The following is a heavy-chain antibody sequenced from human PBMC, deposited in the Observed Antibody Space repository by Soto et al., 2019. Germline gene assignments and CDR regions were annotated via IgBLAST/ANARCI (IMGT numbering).Heavy chain of an antibody. CDR3: ARDRVESGYPEYFQH. J-gene: IGHJ1*01. CDR1: GFTVSSNY. V-gene: IGHV3-53*01. D-gene: IGHD3-22*01. CDR2: IYSGGST. Sequence: EVQLVESGGGLIQPGGSLRLSCAASGFTVSSNYMSWVRQAPGKGLEWVSVIYSGGSTYYAASVKGRFTISRDNSKNTLYLLMNSLRAEDTAVYYCARDRVESGYPEYFQHWGQGTLVTVSS.